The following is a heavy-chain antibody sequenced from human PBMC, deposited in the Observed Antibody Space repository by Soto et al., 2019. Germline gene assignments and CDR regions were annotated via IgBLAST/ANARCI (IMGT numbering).Heavy chain of an antibody. D-gene: IGHD3-22*01. CDR1: GGSISSSTYY. CDR2: FYISGNT. CDR3: ARGSWYYDSSGYLDY. J-gene: IGHJ4*02. V-gene: IGHV4-39*07. Sequence: SETLSLTCTVSGGSISSSTYYWGWMRQPPGKGLEWIACFYISGNTYYNPSLKSRVTISVDTSKNQSSLKLSSVTAADTAVHFCARGSWYYDSSGYLDYWGRGTLVTVSS.